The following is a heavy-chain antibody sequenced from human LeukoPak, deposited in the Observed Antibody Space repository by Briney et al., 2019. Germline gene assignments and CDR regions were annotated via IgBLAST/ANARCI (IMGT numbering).Heavy chain of an antibody. CDR3: ARGAYYDSRGYYYVFDY. D-gene: IGHD3-22*01. V-gene: IGHV4-4*02. CDR1: GGSISSSNW. J-gene: IGHJ4*02. Sequence: NPSETLSLTCAVSGGSISSSNWWSWIRQPPGKGLEWIGSIYYSGSTYYNPSLKSRVTISVDTSKNQFSLKLSSVTAADTAVYYCARGAYYDSRGYYYVFDYWGQGTLVTVSS. CDR2: IYYSGST.